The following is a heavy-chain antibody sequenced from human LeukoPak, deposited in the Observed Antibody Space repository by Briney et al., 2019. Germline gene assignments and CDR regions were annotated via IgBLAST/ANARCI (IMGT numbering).Heavy chain of an antibody. V-gene: IGHV1-69*04. CDR1: GGTFSNYA. J-gene: IGHJ2*01. Sequence: AASVKVSCKASGGTFSNYAITWVRQATGQGLEWMGRIVPILGITDYAQKLQDRVTISADKSTSTVYMELSSLTSEDTAVYYCARTPNRVDWYFDLWGRGTVVAVSS. CDR2: IVPILGIT. CDR3: ARTPNRVDWYFDL. D-gene: IGHD2/OR15-2a*01.